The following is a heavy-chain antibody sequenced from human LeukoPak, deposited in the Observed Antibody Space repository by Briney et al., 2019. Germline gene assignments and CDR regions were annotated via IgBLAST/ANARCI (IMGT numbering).Heavy chain of an antibody. D-gene: IGHD3-9*01. V-gene: IGHV1-2*02. CDR2: INPNSGGT. CDR3: ARDLGYYDIVTGYYIGYFDS. Sequence: ASVKVSCKASGYTFTGYYMHWVRQAPGQGLEWMGWINPNSGGTNYAQKFRGRVTMTRDTSISTAYMELSRLRSDDTAVYYCARDLGYYDIVTGYYIGYFDSCGQGTLVTVSS. J-gene: IGHJ4*02. CDR1: GYTFTGYY.